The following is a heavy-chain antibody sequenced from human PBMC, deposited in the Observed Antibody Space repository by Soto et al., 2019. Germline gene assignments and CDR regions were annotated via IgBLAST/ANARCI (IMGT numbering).Heavy chain of an antibody. Sequence: LSLTCAVSGYSISSGYYWGWIRQPPGKGLEWIGSIYHSGSTYYNPSLKSRVTISVDTSKNQFSLKLSSVTAADTAVYYCARDPHPKSYYGSGSIHYYYYGMDVWGQGTTVTVCS. CDR1: GYSISSGYY. CDR3: ARDPHPKSYYGSGSIHYYYYGMDV. J-gene: IGHJ6*02. D-gene: IGHD3-10*01. V-gene: IGHV4-38-2*02. CDR2: IYHSGST.